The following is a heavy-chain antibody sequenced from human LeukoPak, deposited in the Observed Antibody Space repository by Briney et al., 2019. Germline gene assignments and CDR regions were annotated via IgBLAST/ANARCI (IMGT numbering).Heavy chain of an antibody. V-gene: IGHV5-51*01. J-gene: IGHJ4*02. D-gene: IGHD6-13*01. CDR1: GYNFNTFW. CDR3: ARSSSWYPNIDLDY. Sequence: GESLKISCQGSGYNFNTFWIGWVRQMPGKGLEWMGIIYPGDSDTRYSPSFQGQVTISADKSISTAYLQWSSLKASDTAMYYCARSSSWYPNIDLDYWGQGTLVTVSS. CDR2: IYPGDSDT.